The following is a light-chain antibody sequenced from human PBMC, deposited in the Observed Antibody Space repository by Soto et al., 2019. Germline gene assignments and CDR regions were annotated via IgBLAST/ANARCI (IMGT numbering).Light chain of an antibody. Sequence: DIQMTQSPPSLSASVGDRVTITCQASHDIGNPLIWYQDKPGQSPKLVIYDAYNLETGVPSTFSGNGYGTDFTFTISSLRPEDIATYYCQKSDHLPLFGPGTKVDMK. CDR2: DAY. V-gene: IGKV1-33*01. J-gene: IGKJ3*01. CDR3: QKSDHLPL. CDR1: HDIGNP.